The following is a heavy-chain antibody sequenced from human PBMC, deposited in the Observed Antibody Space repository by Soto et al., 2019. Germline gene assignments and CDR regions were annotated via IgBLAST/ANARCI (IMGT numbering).Heavy chain of an antibody. CDR1: GFTFSSYG. Sequence: QVQLVESGGGVVQPGRSLRLSCAASGFTFSSYGMHWVRQAPGKGLEWVAVISYDGSNKYYADSVKGRFTISRDNSKNTLYLQMNSLRAEDTAVYYCAKDLVVPAAKPYYYGMDVWDQGTTVTVSS. J-gene: IGHJ6*02. CDR2: ISYDGSNK. CDR3: AKDLVVPAAKPYYYGMDV. D-gene: IGHD2-2*02. V-gene: IGHV3-30*18.